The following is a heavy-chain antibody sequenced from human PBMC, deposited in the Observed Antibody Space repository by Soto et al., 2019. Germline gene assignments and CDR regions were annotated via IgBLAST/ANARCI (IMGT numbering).Heavy chain of an antibody. J-gene: IGHJ6*02. CDR1: GFSFSNAW. CDR3: TTGSVEGV. Sequence: EVQLVESGGGLVRPGGSLRLSCAASGFSFSNAWVNWVRQAPGKGQEWVGRIKRKIDGEETDYAGPVKGRFTVFRDDSKSALYLQMNSLKGDDTAVYYCTTGSVEGVWGQGTTVTVS. D-gene: IGHD2-15*01. V-gene: IGHV3-15*07. CDR2: IKRKIDGEET.